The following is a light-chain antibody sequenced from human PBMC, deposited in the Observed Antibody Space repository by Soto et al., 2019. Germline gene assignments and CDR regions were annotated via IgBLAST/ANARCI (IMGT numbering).Light chain of an antibody. V-gene: IGLV1-40*01. CDR2: GNI. J-gene: IGLJ1*01. CDR1: SSNIGAGYD. CDR3: QSYDTSLSAYV. Sequence: QSVLAQPPSVSGAPGQEVTISCTGSSSNIGAGYDLHWYQQLPGTAPKLLLYGNINRPSGVPDRFSGSKSGTSASLAITGLQAEDEADYYCQSYDTSLSAYVFGTGTKVTVL.